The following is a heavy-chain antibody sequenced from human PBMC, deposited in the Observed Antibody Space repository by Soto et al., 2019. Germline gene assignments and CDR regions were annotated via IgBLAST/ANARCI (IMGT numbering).Heavy chain of an antibody. CDR2: INHSGST. CDR3: ARNREALVRGVIRYYYYDMDV. Sequence: PSETLSLTCAVYGGSFSGYYWTWIRQPPGKGLEWIGEINHSGSTKYNPSLKSRVTISVDTSKNQFSLKLSSVTAADTAVYYCARNREALVRGVIRYYYYDMDVWGQGTTVTVSS. D-gene: IGHD3-10*01. CDR1: GGSFSGYY. J-gene: IGHJ6*02. V-gene: IGHV4-34*01.